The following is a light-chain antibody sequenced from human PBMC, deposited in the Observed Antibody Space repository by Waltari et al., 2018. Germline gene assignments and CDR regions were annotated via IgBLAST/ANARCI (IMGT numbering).Light chain of an antibody. CDR2: VNSDGSD. Sequence: QLVLTQSPSASASLGASVKLTCTLSSGHSGNIIAWHQHQPEKGPRYLMKVNSDGSDDKGDDIPERFAGTNHGAKRNITVSSGKSMNEADYYCQTGDRGSVVFDRATTLTVL. CDR1: SGHSGNI. V-gene: IGLV4-69*01. J-gene: IGLJ2*01. CDR3: QTGDRGSVV.